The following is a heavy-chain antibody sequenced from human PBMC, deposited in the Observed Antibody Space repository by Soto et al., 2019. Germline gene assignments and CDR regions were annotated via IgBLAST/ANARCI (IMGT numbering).Heavy chain of an antibody. Sequence: QVQLVESGGGVVQPGRSLRLSCAASGFTFSSYGIHWVRQAPGKGLEWVALISYDGTDKYYADSVKGRFTISRDNSKNPLYLQMSSLGPEDTAVYYCVKERYAQLWLEDYGMDVWGQGTKVTV. CDR3: VKERYAQLWLEDYGMDV. CDR2: ISYDGTDK. J-gene: IGHJ6*02. D-gene: IGHD5-18*01. V-gene: IGHV3-30*18. CDR1: GFTFSSYG.